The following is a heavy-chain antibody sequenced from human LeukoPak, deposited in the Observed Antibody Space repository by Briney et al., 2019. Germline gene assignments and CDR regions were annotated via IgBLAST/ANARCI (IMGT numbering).Heavy chain of an antibody. V-gene: IGHV3-30*04. Sequence: PGRSLRLSCAAPGFTFSSYAMHWVRQAPGKGLEWVAVISYDGSNKYYADSVKGRFTISRDNSKNTLYLQMNSLRAEDTAVYYCASVGDYDILTGYPIDYWGQGTLVTVSS. D-gene: IGHD3-9*01. CDR2: ISYDGSNK. CDR1: GFTFSSYA. J-gene: IGHJ4*02. CDR3: ASVGDYDILTGYPIDY.